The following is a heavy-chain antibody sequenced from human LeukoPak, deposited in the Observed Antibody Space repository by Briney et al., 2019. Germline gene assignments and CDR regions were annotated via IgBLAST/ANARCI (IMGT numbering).Heavy chain of an antibody. V-gene: IGHV1-2*02. D-gene: IGHD6-6*01. CDR1: GYTFTGYY. CDR2: INPNSGGT. J-gene: IGHJ4*02. CDR3: ARRSIAALRFDY. Sequence: GASVTVSCTASGYTFTGYYMHWVRQAPGQGLEWMGWINPNSGGTNYAQKFQGRVTMTRDTSISTAYMELSRLRSDDTAVYYCARRSIAALRFDYWGQGTLVTVSS.